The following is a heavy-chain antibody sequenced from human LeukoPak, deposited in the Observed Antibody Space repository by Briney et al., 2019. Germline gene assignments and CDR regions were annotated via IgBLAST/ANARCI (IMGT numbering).Heavy chain of an antibody. D-gene: IGHD3-22*01. CDR1: GFTFSSYA. Sequence: GRSLRLSCAASGFTFSSYAMHWVRQAPGKGLEWVAVISYDGSNKYYADSVKGRFTISRDNSKNTLYLQMNSLRAEDTAVYYCARDLRVVITGSFDSWGQGTLVTVSS. V-gene: IGHV3-30-3*01. CDR3: ARDLRVVITGSFDS. CDR2: ISYDGSNK. J-gene: IGHJ4*02.